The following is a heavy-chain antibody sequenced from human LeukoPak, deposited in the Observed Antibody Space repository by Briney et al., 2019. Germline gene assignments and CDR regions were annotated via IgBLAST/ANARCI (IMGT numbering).Heavy chain of an antibody. D-gene: IGHD3-16*01. Sequence: ASVKVSCKASGYTFTGYYIHWVRQAPGQGLEWMGWINPNSGGTSYAQKFQGRVTMTRDTSISTAYMELRSLRSDDTAVYYCARVDGGWFDPWGQGTLVTVSS. CDR3: ARVDGGWFDP. J-gene: IGHJ5*02. CDR1: GYTFTGYY. V-gene: IGHV1-2*02. CDR2: INPNSGGT.